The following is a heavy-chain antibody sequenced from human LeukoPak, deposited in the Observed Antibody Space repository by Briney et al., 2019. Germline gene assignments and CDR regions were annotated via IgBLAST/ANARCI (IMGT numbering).Heavy chain of an antibody. J-gene: IGHJ6*02. CDR2: IYDSGST. V-gene: IGHV4-39*07. CDR1: GGSIRSSYYY. CDR3: ARVGSGGSYYISYYYYYGMDV. Sequence: SETLSLTCTVSGGSIRSSYYYWGWIRQPPGKGLEWIGSIYDSGSTYYNPSLKSRVTISVDTSKNQFSLKLSSVTAADTAVYYCARVGSGGSYYISYYYYYGMDVWGQGTTVTVSS. D-gene: IGHD3-10*01.